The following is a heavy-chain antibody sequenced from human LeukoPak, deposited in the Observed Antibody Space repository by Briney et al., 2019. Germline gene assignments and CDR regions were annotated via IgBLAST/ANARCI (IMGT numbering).Heavy chain of an antibody. V-gene: IGHV4-31*03. CDR1: GGSISSGGYY. Sequence: PSETLPLTCTVSGGSISSGGYYWGWIRQHPGKGLEWIAYVYYTGTAYYNPSLQSRLAVSVDTSKNQFSLNLSSVTAADTAVYYCARDRAYCERTNCYRFFDVWGRGTLVAVSS. CDR2: VYYTGTA. CDR3: ARDRAYCERTNCYRFFDV. D-gene: IGHD2-21*01. J-gene: IGHJ2*01.